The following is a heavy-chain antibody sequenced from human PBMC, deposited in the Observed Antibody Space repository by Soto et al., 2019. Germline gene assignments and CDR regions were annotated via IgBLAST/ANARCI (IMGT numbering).Heavy chain of an antibody. CDR2: INHSGST. V-gene: IGHV4-34*01. Sequence: PSETLSLTCAVDGGYFSGYYWSWIRQPPGKGLEWIGEINHSGSTNYNPSLKSRVTISVDTSKNQFSLKLSSVTAADTAVYYCARAGSVGATRGSYYYGMDVWGQGTTVTVSS. CDR3: ARAGSVGATRGSYYYGMDV. D-gene: IGHD1-26*01. J-gene: IGHJ6*02. CDR1: GGYFSGYY.